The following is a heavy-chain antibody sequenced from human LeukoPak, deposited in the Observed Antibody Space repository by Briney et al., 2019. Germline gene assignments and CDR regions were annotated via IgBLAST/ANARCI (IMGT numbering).Heavy chain of an antibody. D-gene: IGHD1-26*01. Sequence: GGSLRLSCAASGFAFNNYAMNWVRQAPGKRLEWVAVTWYDGSYKYYGDSVKGRFTISRDNSKNTLYLQMASLRVEDTAVYYCARQFDGSHPNAFDIWGQGTMVTVSS. J-gene: IGHJ3*02. CDR3: ARQFDGSHPNAFDI. CDR1: GFAFNNYA. V-gene: IGHV3-33*08. CDR2: TWYDGSYK.